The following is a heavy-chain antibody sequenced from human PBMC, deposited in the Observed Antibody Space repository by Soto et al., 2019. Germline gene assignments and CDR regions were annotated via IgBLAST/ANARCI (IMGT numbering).Heavy chain of an antibody. V-gene: IGHV3-20*01. CDR2: INWNGGST. CDR1: GFTFDDYG. D-gene: IGHD6-19*01. Sequence: EVQLVESGGGVVRPGGSLRLSCAASGFTFDDYGMSWVRQAPGKGLEWVSGINWNGGSTGYADSVKGRFTISRDNAKNSLYLQMNSLRAEDTALYHCARREAIAMAGAQGYYFDYWGQGTLVTVSS. CDR3: ARREAIAMAGAQGYYFDY. J-gene: IGHJ4*02.